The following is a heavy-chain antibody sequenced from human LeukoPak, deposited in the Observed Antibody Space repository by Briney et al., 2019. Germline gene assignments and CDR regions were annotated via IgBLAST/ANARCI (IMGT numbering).Heavy chain of an antibody. J-gene: IGHJ5*02. Sequence: KTSETLSLTCTVSGGSISSYYWSWIRQPAGKGLEWIGRIYTSGSTNYNPSLKSRVTMSVDTSKNQFSLKLSSVTAADTAVYYCARVSITMVRGGIWWFDPWGQGTLVTVSS. CDR3: ARVSITMVRGGIWWFDP. CDR1: GGSISSYY. CDR2: IYTSGST. V-gene: IGHV4-4*07. D-gene: IGHD3-10*01.